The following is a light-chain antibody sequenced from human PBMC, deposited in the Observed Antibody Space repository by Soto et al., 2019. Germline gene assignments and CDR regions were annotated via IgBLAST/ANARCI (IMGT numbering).Light chain of an antibody. CDR1: SSDVGGYKY. J-gene: IGLJ1*01. CDR3: SSYTDTSTLV. CDR2: EVS. V-gene: IGLV2-14*01. Sequence: QSALTQPASVSGSPGQSITISCTGTSSDVGGYKYVSWYQQHPDKAPKLIIFEVSNRPSGVSNRFSGSKSGNTASLTISGLQAEDEAGYYCSSYTDTSTLVFGSGTKLTVL.